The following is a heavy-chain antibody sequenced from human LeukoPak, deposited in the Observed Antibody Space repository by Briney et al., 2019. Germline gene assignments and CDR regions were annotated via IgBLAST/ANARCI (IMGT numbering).Heavy chain of an antibody. D-gene: IGHD4-17*01. J-gene: IGHJ4*02. V-gene: IGHV4-61*01. CDR2: IHYSGNT. Sequence: PSETLSLTCTVSGDSVRTSNYYWSWIRQPPGKGLEWIGYIHYSGNTNYNTSLKSRVTISVDTSKNQFSLKLSSVTAADTAVYYCARPEVTTYDLDYWGQGTLVTVSS. CDR3: ARPEVTTYDLDY. CDR1: GDSVRTSNYY.